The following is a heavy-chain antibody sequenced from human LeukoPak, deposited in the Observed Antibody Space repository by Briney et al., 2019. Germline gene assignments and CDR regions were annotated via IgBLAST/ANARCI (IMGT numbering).Heavy chain of an antibody. CDR2: IGTAGDT. CDR3: ARGRDSSGPFDI. Sequence: PGGSLRLSCAASGFTFDDYAMHWVRQATGKGLEWVSAIGTAGDTYYPGSVKGRFTISRENAKNSLYLQMNSLRAGDTAVYYCARGRDSSGPFDIWGQGTMVTVSS. V-gene: IGHV3-13*01. CDR1: GFTFDDYA. J-gene: IGHJ3*02. D-gene: IGHD3-22*01.